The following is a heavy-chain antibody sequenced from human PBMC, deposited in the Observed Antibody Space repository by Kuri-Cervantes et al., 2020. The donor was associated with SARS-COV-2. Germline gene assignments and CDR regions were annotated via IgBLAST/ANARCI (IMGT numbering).Heavy chain of an antibody. V-gene: IGHV3-48*03. CDR2: ITGSGSTI. Sequence: GESLKISCVASGFTFSTYEMNWVRQAPGKGLEWVSYITGSGSTIYYADSVKGRFTISRDNAKNSLYLQMNSLRAEDTAVYYCARVSGDPYYFDYWGQGTLVTVSS. D-gene: IGHD2-21*02. CDR3: ARVSGDPYYFDY. CDR1: GFTFSTYE. J-gene: IGHJ4*02.